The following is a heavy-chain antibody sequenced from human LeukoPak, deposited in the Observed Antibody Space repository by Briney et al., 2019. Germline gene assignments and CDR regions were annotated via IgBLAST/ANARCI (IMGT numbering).Heavy chain of an antibody. CDR1: GYTFSNYW. Sequence: GESLKISCEASGYTFSNYWIGWVRQMPGKGLEWMGIIYPDDSNTIYSPSFQGQVTISADKSISTTYLQWSSLKASDTAMYYCARSRDSSGYYYLIWGQGTLVTVSS. CDR2: IYPDDSNT. CDR3: ARSRDSSGYYYLI. J-gene: IGHJ4*02. D-gene: IGHD3-22*01. V-gene: IGHV5-51*01.